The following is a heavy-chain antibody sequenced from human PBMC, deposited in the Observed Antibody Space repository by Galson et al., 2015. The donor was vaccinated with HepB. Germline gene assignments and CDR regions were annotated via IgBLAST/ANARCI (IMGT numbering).Heavy chain of an antibody. D-gene: IGHD3-10*01. J-gene: IGHJ4*02. Sequence: SLRLSCAATGFIFDDYDMSWVRQVPGKGLEWVSGINWNGGDTDYADSVKGRFTISRDNAENPLYLQMNSLRAEDTALYSCARDETTMARGVIHKWYSGYWGQGILVTVSS. V-gene: IGHV3-20*04. CDR2: INWNGGDT. CDR1: GFIFDDYD. CDR3: ARDETTMARGVIHKWYSGY.